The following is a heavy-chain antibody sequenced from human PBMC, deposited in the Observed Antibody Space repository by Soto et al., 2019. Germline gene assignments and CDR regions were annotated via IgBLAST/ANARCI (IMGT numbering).Heavy chain of an antibody. V-gene: IGHV4-39*01. Sequence: SETLSLTCTVSGGSISSSSYYWGWIRQPPGKGLEWIGSIYYSGSTYYNPSLKSRVTVSVDTSKNQFSLKLSSVTAADTAVYYCARLRRAGDMATGRYFDYWGQGTLVTVSS. J-gene: IGHJ4*02. D-gene: IGHD5-12*01. CDR3: ARLRRAGDMATGRYFDY. CDR1: GGSISSSSYY. CDR2: IYYSGST.